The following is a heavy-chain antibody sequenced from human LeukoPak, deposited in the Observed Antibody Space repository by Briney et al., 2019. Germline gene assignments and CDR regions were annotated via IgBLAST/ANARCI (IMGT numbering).Heavy chain of an antibody. J-gene: IGHJ4*02. D-gene: IGHD6-19*01. CDR1: GFTFDDYA. Sequence: GGSLRPSCAASGFTFDDYAMHWVRQAPGKGLEWVSGISWNSGSIDYADSVKGRFTISRDNAKNSLYLQMNSLRAEDMALYYCAKSAYSSGWYSLDYWGQGTLVSVSS. V-gene: IGHV3-9*03. CDR3: AKSAYSSGWYSLDY. CDR2: ISWNSGSI.